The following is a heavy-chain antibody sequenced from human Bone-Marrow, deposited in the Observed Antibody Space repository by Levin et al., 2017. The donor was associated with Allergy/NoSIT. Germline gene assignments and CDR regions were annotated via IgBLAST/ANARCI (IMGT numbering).Heavy chain of an antibody. CDR2: IRSKAYGGTT. CDR3: TREWLRPYYYYYYMDV. V-gene: IGHV3-49*03. J-gene: IGHJ6*03. CDR1: GFTFGDYA. Sequence: GESLKISCTASGFTFGDYAMSWFRQAPGKGLEWVGFIRSKAYGGTTEYAASVKGRFTISRDDSKSIAYLQMNSLKTEDTAVYYCTREWLRPYYYYYYMDVWGKGTTVTVSS. D-gene: IGHD5-12*01.